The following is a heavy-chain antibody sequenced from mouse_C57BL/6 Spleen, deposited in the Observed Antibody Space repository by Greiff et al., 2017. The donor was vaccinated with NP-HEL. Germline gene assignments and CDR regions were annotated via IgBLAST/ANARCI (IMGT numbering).Heavy chain of an antibody. Sequence: EVMLVESGGGLVQPGGSLSLSCAASGFTFTDYYMSWVRQPPGKALEWLGFIRNKANGCTTEYSASVKGRFTISRDNSQSILYLQMNALRAEDSATYYCARYYDYDYWYFDVWGTGTTVTVSS. D-gene: IGHD2-4*01. V-gene: IGHV7-3*01. CDR3: ARYYDYDYWYFDV. CDR2: IRNKANGCTT. CDR1: GFTFTDYY. J-gene: IGHJ1*03.